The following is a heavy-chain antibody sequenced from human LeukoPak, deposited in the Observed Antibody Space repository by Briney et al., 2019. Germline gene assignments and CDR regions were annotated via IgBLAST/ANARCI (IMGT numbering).Heavy chain of an antibody. CDR3: ARQGGYCSSTSCYSACDY. Sequence: GESLKISCKGSGYSFTSYWIGWVRQMPGKGLEWMGIIYPGDSDTRYSPSFQGQVTISADKSISTAYLQWSSLKASDTAMYYCARQGGYCSSTSCYSACDYWGQGTLVTVSS. CDR1: GYSFTSYW. D-gene: IGHD2-2*02. J-gene: IGHJ4*02. V-gene: IGHV5-51*01. CDR2: IYPGDSDT.